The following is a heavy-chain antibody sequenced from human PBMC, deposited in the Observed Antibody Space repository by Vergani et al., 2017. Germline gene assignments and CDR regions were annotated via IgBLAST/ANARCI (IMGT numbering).Heavy chain of an antibody. Sequence: QLVESGGGWVQPGGSLRLSCVVSGFDFSSYIMNWVRQAPGKGLEWVSFVSTGTESQSYAESVKGRFTISRDSAKNSLYLQMDSLRAEDTAVYYCARDYSPVGVDDAFDIWGQGTVVTVSS. CDR1: GFDFSSYI. CDR2: VSTGTESQ. J-gene: IGHJ3*02. V-gene: IGHV3-48*01. D-gene: IGHD6-13*01. CDR3: ARDYSPVGVDDAFDI.